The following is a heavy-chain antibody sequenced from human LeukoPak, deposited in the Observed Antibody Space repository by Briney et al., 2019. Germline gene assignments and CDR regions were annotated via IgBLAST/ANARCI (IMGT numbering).Heavy chain of an antibody. Sequence: GGSLRLSCAASGFTFSSYAMSWVRQAPGKGLEWVSLIYGGGNTYYADSVKGRFTISRDNSKNTLYLQMNSLRAEDTAVYYCARRGDGGRSFDYWGQGTLVTVSS. CDR3: ARRGDGGRSFDY. J-gene: IGHJ4*02. V-gene: IGHV3-53*01. CDR2: IYGGGNT. CDR1: GFTFSSYA. D-gene: IGHD4-23*01.